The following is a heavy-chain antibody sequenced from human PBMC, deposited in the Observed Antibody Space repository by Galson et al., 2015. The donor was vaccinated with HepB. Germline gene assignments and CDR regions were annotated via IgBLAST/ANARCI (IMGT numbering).Heavy chain of an antibody. D-gene: IGHD3-3*01. V-gene: IGHV2-5*02. CDR1: GFSLSTSGVG. J-gene: IGHJ4*02. Sequence: PALVKPTQTLTLTCTFSGFSLSTSGVGVGWIRQPPGKALEWLALIYWDDDKRFSPSLKSRLTITRDTSKNQVVLTMTNMDPVDTGTYYCARSVGFTIFDYWGQGTLVTVSS. CDR3: ARSVGFTIFDY. CDR2: IYWDDDK.